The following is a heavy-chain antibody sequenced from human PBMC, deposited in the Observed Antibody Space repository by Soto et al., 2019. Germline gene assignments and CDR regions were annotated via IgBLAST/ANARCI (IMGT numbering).Heavy chain of an antibody. CDR1: GFTFSSYS. J-gene: IGHJ6*02. Sequence: GGSLRLSCAASGFTFSSYSMNWVRQAPGKGLEWVSYISSSSSTIYYADSVKGRFTISRDNAKNSLYLQMNSLRDEDTAVYYCARNMYGASRGYYYGMDVWGQGTTVTVSS. D-gene: IGHD4-17*01. CDR3: ARNMYGASRGYYYGMDV. V-gene: IGHV3-48*02. CDR2: ISSSSSTI.